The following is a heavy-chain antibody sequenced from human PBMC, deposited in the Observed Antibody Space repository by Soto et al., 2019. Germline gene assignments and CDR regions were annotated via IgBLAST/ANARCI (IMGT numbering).Heavy chain of an antibody. CDR3: ARVIAAAVPYYYYGMDV. CDR1: GFTFSSYS. V-gene: IGHV3-21*01. CDR2: ISSSSSYI. J-gene: IGHJ6*02. D-gene: IGHD6-13*01. Sequence: EVQLVESGGGLVKPGGSLRLSCAASGFTFSSYSMNWVRQAPGKGLEWVSSISSSSSYIYYADSVKGRFTISRDNAKNSLYLKMNSLRAEDTAVYYCARVIAAAVPYYYYGMDVWGQGTTVTVSS.